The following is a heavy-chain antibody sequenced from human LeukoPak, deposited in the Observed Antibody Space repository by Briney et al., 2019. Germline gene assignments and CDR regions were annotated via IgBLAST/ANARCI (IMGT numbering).Heavy chain of an antibody. J-gene: IGHJ4*02. CDR3: ASPARIAAAGAHFDY. CDR1: GGTFSSYA. D-gene: IGHD6-13*01. V-gene: IGHV1-69*06. Sequence: SVKVSCKAAGGTFSSYAISWVRQAPGQGLEWMGGIIPIFGTANYAQKFQGRVTITADKSTSTAYMELSSLRSEDTAVYYCASPARIAAAGAHFDYWGQGTLVTVSS. CDR2: IIPIFGTA.